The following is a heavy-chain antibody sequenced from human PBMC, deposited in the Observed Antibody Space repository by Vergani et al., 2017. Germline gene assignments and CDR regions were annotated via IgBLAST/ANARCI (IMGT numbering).Heavy chain of an antibody. CDR2: ISGSSSYV. D-gene: IGHD3-3*01. Sequence: EVQLVESGGGLVKPGGSLRLSCAASGFSFSSYSMNWVRQAPGKGLEWVASISGSSSYVFYRDSVEGRFTITRDNAKKSVYLQMNSLRAEDTAMYFCARGLLECTHIRCSPPSYWGEGTQVTVSS. V-gene: IGHV3-21*02. CDR1: GFSFSSYS. CDR3: ARGLLECTHIRCSPPSY. J-gene: IGHJ4*02.